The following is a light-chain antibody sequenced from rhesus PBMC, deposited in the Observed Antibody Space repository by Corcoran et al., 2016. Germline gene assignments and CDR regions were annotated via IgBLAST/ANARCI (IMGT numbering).Light chain of an antibody. Sequence: EIVMTQSPATLSLSPGERATLSCRASQSVSSYVAWYQQKPEQAPRLLIYGASSRATGIPDRFMCSGAGTDFTLIISSLEPEDVGVYYCQQYNNWNTFGGGTKVEIK. CDR1: QSVSSY. V-gene: IGKV3S9*01. CDR2: GAS. CDR3: QQYNNWNT. J-gene: IGKJ4*01.